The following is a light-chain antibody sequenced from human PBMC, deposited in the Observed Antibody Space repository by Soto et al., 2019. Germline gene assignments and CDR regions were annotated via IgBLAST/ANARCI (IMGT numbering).Light chain of an antibody. J-gene: IGKJ3*01. CDR3: QQSYRAFPFT. V-gene: IGKV1-39*01. Sequence: DIQMTQSPSSLSASVGDRVTITCRSSQTINGYLNWYQQTPGKPPKLLIYATSTLQSGVPSRFSGSESGTEFTLTISSLQPEDSATYYCQQSYRAFPFTFGPGTKVDIK. CDR1: QTINGY. CDR2: ATS.